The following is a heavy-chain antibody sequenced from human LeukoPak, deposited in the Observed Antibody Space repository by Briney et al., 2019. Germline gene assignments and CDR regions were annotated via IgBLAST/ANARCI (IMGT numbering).Heavy chain of an antibody. CDR3: ARDRDGYSQFDS. CDR2: IYYSGST. V-gene: IGHV4-59*12. D-gene: IGHD3-22*01. CDR1: GGSISSYY. Sequence: SETLSLTCTVSGGSISSYYWSWIRQPPGKGLEWIGYIYYSGSTNYNPSLKSRVTISVDTSKNQFSLKLSSVTAADTAVYYCARDRDGYSQFDSWGQGTLVTVSS. J-gene: IGHJ4*02.